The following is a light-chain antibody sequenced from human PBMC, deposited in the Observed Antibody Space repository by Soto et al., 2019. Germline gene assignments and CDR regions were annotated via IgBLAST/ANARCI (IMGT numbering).Light chain of an antibody. CDR2: DAS. CDR1: QSVSTY. J-gene: IGKJ4*01. V-gene: IGKV3-11*01. Sequence: ENVLTQSPATLSLSPGERATLSCRASQSVSTYLAWYQQKPGQSPRLLIYDASNRATGIPARFSGSGSGTDFTLTISSLEPEDFAVYFWQQGNNWPLTFGGGTKVEIK. CDR3: QQGNNWPLT.